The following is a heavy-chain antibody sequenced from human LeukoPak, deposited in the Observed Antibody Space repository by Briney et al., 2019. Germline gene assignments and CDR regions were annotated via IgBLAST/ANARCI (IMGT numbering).Heavy chain of an antibody. CDR2: ISWNSGSI. Sequence: PGGSLRLSCAASGFTFSSYSMNWVRQAPGKGLEWVSGISWNSGSIGYADSVKGRFTISRDNAKNSLYLQMNSLRAEDTALYYCAKDKRKIAVAGTASFDYWGQGTLVTVSS. CDR1: GFTFSSYS. D-gene: IGHD6-19*01. V-gene: IGHV3-9*01. CDR3: AKDKRKIAVAGTASFDY. J-gene: IGHJ4*02.